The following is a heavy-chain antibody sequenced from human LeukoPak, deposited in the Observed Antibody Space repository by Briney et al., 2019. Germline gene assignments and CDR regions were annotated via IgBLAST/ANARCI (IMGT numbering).Heavy chain of an antibody. CDR2: IYTSGST. Sequence: PSQTLSLTCTVSGGSISSGSYYWSWIRQPAGKGLEWIGRIYTSGSTNYNPSLKSRVTISVDTSKNQFSLKLSSVTAADTAVYYCARDPYGDAFDWFDPWGQGTLVTVSS. V-gene: IGHV4-61*02. CDR3: ARDPYGDAFDWFDP. D-gene: IGHD4-17*01. J-gene: IGHJ5*02. CDR1: GGSISSGSYY.